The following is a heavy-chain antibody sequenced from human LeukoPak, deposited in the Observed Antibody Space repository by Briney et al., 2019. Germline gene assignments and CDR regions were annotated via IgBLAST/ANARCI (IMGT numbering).Heavy chain of an antibody. V-gene: IGHV4-30-4*08. CDR3: ARGLLNAFDI. CDR1: GGSISSGDYY. Sequence: SETLSLTCTVSGGSISSGDYYWSWIRQPPGTGLERIGYIYYSGSTYYNPSLKSRVTISVDTSKNQFSLKLSSVTAADTAVYYCARGLLNAFDIWGQGTMVTVSS. D-gene: IGHD1-26*01. CDR2: IYYSGST. J-gene: IGHJ3*02.